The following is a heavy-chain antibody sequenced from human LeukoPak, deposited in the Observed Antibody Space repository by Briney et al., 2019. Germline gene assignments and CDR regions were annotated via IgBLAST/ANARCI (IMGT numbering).Heavy chain of an antibody. CDR2: IYYSGST. D-gene: IGHD2-21*02. J-gene: IGHJ5*02. Sequence: SETLSLTCTVSGGSISSGGYYWSWIRQHPGKGLEWIGYIYYSGSTYYNPSLKSRVTISVDTSKNQFSPKLSSVTAADTAVYYCARSLVVTANWFDPWGQGTLVTVSS. CDR1: GGSISSGGYY. V-gene: IGHV4-31*03. CDR3: ARSLVVTANWFDP.